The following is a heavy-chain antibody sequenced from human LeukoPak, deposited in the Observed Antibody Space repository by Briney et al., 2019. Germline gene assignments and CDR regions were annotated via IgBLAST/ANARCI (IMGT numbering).Heavy chain of an antibody. CDR3: ARARYYDFWSGPLDV. CDR1: GFTFSSYA. J-gene: IGHJ6*02. CDR2: ISGSGGST. D-gene: IGHD3-3*01. V-gene: IGHV3-23*01. Sequence: GSLRLSCAASGFTFSSYAMSWVRQAPGKGLEWVSAISGSGGSTYYADSVKGRFTISRDNSKNTLYLQMNSLRAEDTAVYYCARARYYDFWSGPLDVWGQGTTVTVSS.